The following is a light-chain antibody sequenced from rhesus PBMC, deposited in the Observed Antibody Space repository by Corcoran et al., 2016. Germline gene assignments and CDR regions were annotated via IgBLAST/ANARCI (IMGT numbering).Light chain of an antibody. V-gene: IGKV3-42*03. J-gene: IGKJ2*01. CDR1: QSVSSS. CDR3: QQYSNWPQYS. Sequence: EIVMTQSPATLSLSPGERATLSCRASQSVSSSLAWYQQKPGQAPRLLIYGASSRATGIPDRFSGSESGTEFTLTISSLEPEDFAVFYCQQYSNWPQYSFGQGTKVEIK. CDR2: GAS.